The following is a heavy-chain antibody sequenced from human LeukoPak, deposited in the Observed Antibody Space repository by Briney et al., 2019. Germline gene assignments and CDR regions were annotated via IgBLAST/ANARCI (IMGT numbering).Heavy chain of an antibody. CDR3: AKDLKATTVTAYYYYGMDV. J-gene: IGHJ6*02. Sequence: PGGSLRLSCAASGFTFDDYAMHWVRQAPGKGLEWVSLISGDGGSTYYADSVKGRFTISRDNSKNSLYLQMNSLRTEDTALYYCAKDLKATTVTAYYYYGMDVWGQGTTVTVSS. D-gene: IGHD4-11*01. CDR2: ISGDGGST. V-gene: IGHV3-43*02. CDR1: GFTFDDYA.